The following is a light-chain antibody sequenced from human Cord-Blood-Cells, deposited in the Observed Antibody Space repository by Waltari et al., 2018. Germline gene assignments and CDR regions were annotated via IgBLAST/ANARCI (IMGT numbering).Light chain of an antibody. Sequence: DIQMTQSPSTLSASVADRVTITCRASQSISNWLAWYQQKPGKAPKLLIYDASSLESGVPSRFSGSGSGTEFTLTISSLQPDDFATYYCQQYNSYSWTFGQGTKVEIK. J-gene: IGKJ1*01. CDR3: QQYNSYSWT. V-gene: IGKV1-5*01. CDR2: DAS. CDR1: QSISNW.